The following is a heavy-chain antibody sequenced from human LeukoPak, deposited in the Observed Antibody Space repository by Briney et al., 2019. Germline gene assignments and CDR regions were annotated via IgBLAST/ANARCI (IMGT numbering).Heavy chain of an antibody. Sequence: ASVKVSCKASGGTFSSYAISWVRQAPGQGLEWMGGIIPIFGTANYAQKFQGRVTITADESTSTAYMELSSLRSEDTAVYYCARGRGYSGYDLARYYYYYYMDVWGKGTTVTISS. CDR2: IIPIFGTA. CDR1: GGTFSSYA. J-gene: IGHJ6*03. V-gene: IGHV1-69*13. CDR3: ARGRGYSGYDLARYYYYYYMDV. D-gene: IGHD5-12*01.